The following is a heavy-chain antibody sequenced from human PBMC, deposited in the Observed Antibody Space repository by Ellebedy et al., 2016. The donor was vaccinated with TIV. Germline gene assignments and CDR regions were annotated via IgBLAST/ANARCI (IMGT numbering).Heavy chain of an antibody. CDR3: ARGGAGFDSMHRELSFDS. CDR1: GFTFRNYG. D-gene: IGHD1-26*01. CDR2: INWNGGDT. J-gene: IGHJ4*02. Sequence: GESLKISXAASGFTFRNYGMSWVRQVPGKGLEWVSRINWNGGDTGYADSVKGRFTISIDNAKNTLFLQMNSLSGEDTALYYCARGGAGFDSMHRELSFDSWGQGTLVTVSS. V-gene: IGHV3-20*04.